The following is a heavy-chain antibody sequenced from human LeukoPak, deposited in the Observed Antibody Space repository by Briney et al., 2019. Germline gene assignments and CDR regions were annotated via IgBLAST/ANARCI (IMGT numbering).Heavy chain of an antibody. D-gene: IGHD2-15*01. CDR1: GGSISSYY. CDR2: IYYSGST. Sequence: SETLSLTCTVSGGSISSYYWSWIRQPPGKGLEWIGYIYYSGSTNYNPSLKSRVTISVDTSKNQFSLKLSSVTAADTAVYYCVRASVESGGAFDIWGQGTMVTVSS. CDR3: VRASVESGGAFDI. J-gene: IGHJ3*02. V-gene: IGHV4-59*01.